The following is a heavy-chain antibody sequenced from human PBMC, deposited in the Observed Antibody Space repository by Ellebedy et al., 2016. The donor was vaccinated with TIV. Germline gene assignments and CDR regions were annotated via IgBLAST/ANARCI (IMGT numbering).Heavy chain of an antibody. CDR3: ARVSVRGWYWFNP. Sequence: ASVKVSXXASGYTFTGYYMHWVRQAPGQGLEWMGWINPNSGGTNYAQKFQGWVTMTRDTSISTAYMELSRLRSDDTAVYYCARVSVRGWYWFNPWGQGTLVTVSS. J-gene: IGHJ5*02. CDR2: INPNSGGT. D-gene: IGHD6-19*01. CDR1: GYTFTGYY. V-gene: IGHV1-2*04.